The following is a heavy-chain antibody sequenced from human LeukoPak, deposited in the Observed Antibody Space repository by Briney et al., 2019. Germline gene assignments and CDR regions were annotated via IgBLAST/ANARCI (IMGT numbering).Heavy chain of an antibody. CDR2: ISGSGGST. CDR3: AKVAYCSSTSCYGLYYFDY. D-gene: IGHD2-2*01. CDR1: GFTFSSYA. J-gene: IGHJ4*02. V-gene: IGHV3-23*01. Sequence: GGSLRLSCAASGFTFSSYAMSWLRQAPGKGLAGVSAISGSGGSTYYADSVKGRFTISRDNSKNTLYLKMNSLRAEDTAVYYCAKVAYCSSTSCYGLYYFDYWGQGTLVTVSS.